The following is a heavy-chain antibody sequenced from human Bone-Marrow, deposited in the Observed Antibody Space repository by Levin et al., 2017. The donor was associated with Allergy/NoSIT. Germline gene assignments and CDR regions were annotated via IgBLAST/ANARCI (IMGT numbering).Heavy chain of an antibody. CDR1: GFTFSKYW. J-gene: IGHJ4*02. V-gene: IGHV3-74*01. CDR3: TKDRPIDY. CDR2: INVDGSST. Sequence: PGGSLRLSCAGSGFTFSKYWMDWVRQAPGKGLVWVSRINVDGSSTTYADSVKGRFTISRDNAKNTVYLQMNSLRTEDTAVYYCTKDRPIDYWGQGALVTVSS.